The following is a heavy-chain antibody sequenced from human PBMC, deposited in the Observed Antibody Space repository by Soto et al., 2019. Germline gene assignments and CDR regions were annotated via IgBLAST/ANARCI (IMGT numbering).Heavy chain of an antibody. J-gene: IGHJ6*02. CDR2: IKSKTDGGTT. V-gene: IGHV3-15*07. CDR1: GCTLRKAW. D-gene: IGHD3-3*01. Sequence: SRRLSCASTGCTLRKAWMNGGRLAPGKNVEWDGRIKSKTDGGTTDYAAPVKGRFTISRDDSKNTLYLQMNSLKTEDTAVYYCTTEALVLRFLEWLLYRRYYYYGMDVWGQGT. CDR3: TTEALVLRFLEWLLYRRYYYYGMDV.